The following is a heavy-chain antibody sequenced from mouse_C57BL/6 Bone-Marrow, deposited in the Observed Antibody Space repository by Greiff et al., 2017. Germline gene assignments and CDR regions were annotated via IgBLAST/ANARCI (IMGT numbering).Heavy chain of an antibody. V-gene: IGHV5-4*03. CDR3: ARIDY. CDR1: GFTFSSYA. CDR2: ISDGGSYT. J-gene: IGHJ2*01. Sequence: EVKLVESGGGLVKPGGSLKLSCAASGFTFSSYAMSWVRQTPEKRLAWVATISDGGSYTYYPDNVKGRFTISRDNAKNNLYLQMSHLKSEDTAMYYCARIDYWGQGTTLTVSS.